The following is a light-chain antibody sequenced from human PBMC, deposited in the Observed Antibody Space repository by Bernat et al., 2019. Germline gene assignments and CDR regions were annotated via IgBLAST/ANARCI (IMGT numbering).Light chain of an antibody. Sequence: EIVLTQSPGTLTLSPGERATLSCRASQSVSNSYLAWYQQKPGQAPRLLIYGASSRATGIPDRFSGSGSGTDFTLTISRLEPEDFAVYYCHHYGSSPFTFGPGTKVDIK. CDR2: GAS. CDR1: QSVSNSY. CDR3: HHYGSSPFT. J-gene: IGKJ3*01. V-gene: IGKV3-20*01.